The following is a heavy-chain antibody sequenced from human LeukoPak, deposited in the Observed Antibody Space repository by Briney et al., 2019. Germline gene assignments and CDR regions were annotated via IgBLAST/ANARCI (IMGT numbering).Heavy chain of an antibody. D-gene: IGHD3-22*01. J-gene: IGHJ4*02. CDR3: ARGFESFHLGSPESSFDY. Sequence: ASVKVSCKASGYTFTSYYMHWVRQAPGQGLEWMGIINPSGGSTSYAQKFQGRVTMTRDTSTSTVYMELSSLRSEDTAVYYCARGFESFHLGSPESSFDYWGQGNLVTVSS. V-gene: IGHV1-46*01. CDR1: GYTFTSYY. CDR2: INPSGGST.